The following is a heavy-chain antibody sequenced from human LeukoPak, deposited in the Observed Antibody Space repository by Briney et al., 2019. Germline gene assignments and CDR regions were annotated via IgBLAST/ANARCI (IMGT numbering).Heavy chain of an antibody. CDR1: GFTFSSYE. J-gene: IGHJ4*02. D-gene: IGHD5-12*01. V-gene: IGHV3-48*03. Sequence: GGSLRLSCAASGFTFSSYEMNWVRQAPGKGLEWVSYISRSGSTIYYADSVKGRFTISRDNAKNSLYLQMNSLRVEDTAVYYCASGYDLPYWGQGALVTVSS. CDR3: ASGYDLPY. CDR2: ISRSGSTI.